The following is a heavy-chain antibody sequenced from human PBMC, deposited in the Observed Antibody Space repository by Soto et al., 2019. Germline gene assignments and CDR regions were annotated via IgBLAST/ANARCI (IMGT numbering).Heavy chain of an antibody. CDR1: GGSISSYY. J-gene: IGHJ6*03. Sequence: SETLSLTCTVSGGSISSYYWSWIRQPPGKGLEWIGYIYYSGSTNYNPSLKSRVTISVDTSKNQFSLKLSSVTAADTAVYYCARSTRSSGWYRDYYYMDVWGKGTTVPVSS. D-gene: IGHD6-19*01. CDR3: ARSTRSSGWYRDYYYMDV. CDR2: IYYSGST. V-gene: IGHV4-59*08.